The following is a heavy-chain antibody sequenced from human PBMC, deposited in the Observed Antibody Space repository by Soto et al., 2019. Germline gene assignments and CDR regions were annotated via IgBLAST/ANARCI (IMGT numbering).Heavy chain of an antibody. D-gene: IGHD3-10*01. CDR3: AKDAAYYYGSGRREHFDY. V-gene: IGHV1-46*01. CDR1: GYTFINYY. Sequence: ASVKVSCKASGYTFINYYIHWVRQAPGQGLEWMGIFNPTSGSTNYAQKFQGRVTLTMDTSTRTVYMELSSLRFDDTAVYYCAKDAAYYYGSGRREHFDYWGQGTLVTVSS. J-gene: IGHJ4*02. CDR2: FNPTSGST.